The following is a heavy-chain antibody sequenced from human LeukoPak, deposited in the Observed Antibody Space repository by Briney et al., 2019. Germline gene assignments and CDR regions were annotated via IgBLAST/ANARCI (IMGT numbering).Heavy chain of an antibody. Sequence: ASVKVSCKDSGGTFSSYTISWVRQAPGQGLEWMGRIIHILGIANYAQKFQGRVTITADKSTSTAYMELSSLRSEDTAVYYCARDLVMNIVVVPAAIKADAFDIWGQGTMVTVSS. CDR1: GGTFSSYT. CDR3: ARDLVMNIVVVPAAIKADAFDI. D-gene: IGHD2-2*02. J-gene: IGHJ3*02. V-gene: IGHV1-69*04. CDR2: IIHILGIA.